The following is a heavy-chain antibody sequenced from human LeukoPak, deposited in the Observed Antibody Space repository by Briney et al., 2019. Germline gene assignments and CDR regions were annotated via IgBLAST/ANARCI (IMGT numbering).Heavy chain of an antibody. CDR1: GFXFSSYA. V-gene: IGHV3-23*01. CDR3: AKPPSYCGGDCYYRY. CDR2: ISGSGGST. J-gene: IGHJ4*02. Sequence: GGSLRLSCAASGFXFSSYAMSWVRQAPGKGLEWVSAISGSGGSTYYADSVKGRFTISRDNSKNTLNLQMNSLRAEDTAVYYCAKPPSYCGGDCYYRYWGQGTLVTVSS. D-gene: IGHD2-21*02.